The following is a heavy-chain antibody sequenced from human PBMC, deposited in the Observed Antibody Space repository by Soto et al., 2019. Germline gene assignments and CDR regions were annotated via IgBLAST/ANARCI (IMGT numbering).Heavy chain of an antibody. Sequence: ASVKVSCKASGYTFTSYDINWVRQATGQGLEWMGWMNPNSGNTGYAQKFQGRVTMTRNTSISTAYMELSSLRSEDTAVYYCASTYCSGGSCYSNNWFDPWGQGTLVTVSS. CDR3: ASTYCSGGSCYSNNWFDP. V-gene: IGHV1-8*01. D-gene: IGHD2-15*01. CDR2: MNPNSGNT. J-gene: IGHJ5*02. CDR1: GYTFTSYD.